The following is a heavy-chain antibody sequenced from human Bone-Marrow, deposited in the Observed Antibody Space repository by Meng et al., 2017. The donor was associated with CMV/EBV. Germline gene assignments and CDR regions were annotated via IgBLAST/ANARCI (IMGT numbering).Heavy chain of an antibody. J-gene: IGHJ6*01. CDR2: ISSSNSYT. V-gene: IGHV3-21*01. CDR1: GFTFSSYT. CDR3: VRVLEDVVVVVPNYYYGMDA. Sequence: GESLKISCAASGFTFSSYTMIWVRQSPGKGLEWVSSISSSNSYTFYIDSVKGRFSISRDNTKNSVYLQRNSLRAEDTAIYYCVRVLEDVVVVVPNYYYGMDAWGQGTAVTVSS. D-gene: IGHD2-15*01.